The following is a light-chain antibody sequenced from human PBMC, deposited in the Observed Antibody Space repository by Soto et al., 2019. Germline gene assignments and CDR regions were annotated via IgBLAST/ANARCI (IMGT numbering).Light chain of an antibody. CDR2: STD. CDR1: TGAVTSSYY. J-gene: IGLJ1*01. V-gene: IGLV7-43*01. Sequence: QAVVTQEPSLTVSPGGTVTLTCASTTGAVTSSYYPNWFQQKPGQAPRPLIYSTDNRHSWTPTRFSGSLLGGKAALTLSSVQPEDEAEYYCLLYVGGTHVFGTGTKVTVL. CDR3: LLYVGGTHV.